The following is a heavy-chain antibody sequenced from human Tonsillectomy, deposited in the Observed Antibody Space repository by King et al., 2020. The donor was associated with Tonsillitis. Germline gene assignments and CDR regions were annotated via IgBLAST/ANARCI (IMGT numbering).Heavy chain of an antibody. CDR2: ISYDGSSK. Sequence: VQLVESGGGVVQPGRSLRLSCAASGFTFSSYAMHWVRQAPGKGLEWVAVISYDGSSKYYADSVKGRFTISRDNSKNTLYLQMNSLRAEDTAVYYCARGAASSSWSHLQHWGQGTLVTVSS. D-gene: IGHD6-13*01. CDR3: ARGAASSSWSHLQH. CDR1: GFTFSSYA. J-gene: IGHJ1*01. V-gene: IGHV3-30-3*01.